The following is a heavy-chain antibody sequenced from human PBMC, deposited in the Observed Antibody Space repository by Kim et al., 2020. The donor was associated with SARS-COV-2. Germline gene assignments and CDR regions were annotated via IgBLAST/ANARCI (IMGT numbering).Heavy chain of an antibody. CDR3: ARGRGGISMVLVVITAAEYDFDY. D-gene: IGHD3-22*01. J-gene: IGHJ4*02. CDR1: GGSFSDDS. CDR2: INHRGST. Sequence: SETLSLTCAVYGGSFSDDSWSWIRQPPGKGLEWIGEINHRGSTNYNSSLKSRVTISIDTSKNQFSLKLSSVTAADTAVYYCARGRGGISMVLVVITAAEYDFDYWGRGSLVTVSS. V-gene: IGHV4-34*01.